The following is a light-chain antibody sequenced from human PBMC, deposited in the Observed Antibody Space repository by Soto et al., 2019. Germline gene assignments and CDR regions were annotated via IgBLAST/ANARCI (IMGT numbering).Light chain of an antibody. CDR3: NSYTSSTSLPYV. CDR2: EVT. J-gene: IGLJ1*01. Sequence: QSVLTQPASVSGSPGQSITISCTGTTNDVGGYNYVSWYQQHPGKAPNLLIFEVTSRPSGVSHRFSGSKSGNTASLTISALQAEDEADYFCNSYTSSTSLPYVFGTGTKVTVL. V-gene: IGLV2-14*01. CDR1: TNDVGGYNY.